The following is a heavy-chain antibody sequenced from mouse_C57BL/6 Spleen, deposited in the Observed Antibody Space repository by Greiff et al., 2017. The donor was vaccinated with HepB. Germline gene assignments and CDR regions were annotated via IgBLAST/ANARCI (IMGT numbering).Heavy chain of an antibody. V-gene: IGHV3-6*01. Sequence: EVQVVESGPGLVKPSQSLSLTCSVTGYSITSGYYWNWIRQFPGNKLEWMGYISYDGSNNYNPSLKNRISITRDTSKNQFFLKLNSVTTEDTATYYCAANYYGQAYWGQGTLVTVSA. CDR1: GYSITSGYY. J-gene: IGHJ3*01. D-gene: IGHD1-1*01. CDR3: AANYYGQAY. CDR2: ISYDGSN.